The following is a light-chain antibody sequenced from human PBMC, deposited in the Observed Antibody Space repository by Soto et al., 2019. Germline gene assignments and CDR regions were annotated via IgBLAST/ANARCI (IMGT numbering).Light chain of an antibody. CDR2: SAS. V-gene: IGKV3-15*01. J-gene: IGKJ1*01. Sequence: EIVMTQSPATLSVSPGERVTLSCGASQSVSSNLAWYQQKPGQAPRLLISSASTRGTGVPARFSGSGSGTEFTLTISSLQSEDFAVYYCQQYNSWPPTFGQGTKVDIK. CDR1: QSVSSN. CDR3: QQYNSWPPT.